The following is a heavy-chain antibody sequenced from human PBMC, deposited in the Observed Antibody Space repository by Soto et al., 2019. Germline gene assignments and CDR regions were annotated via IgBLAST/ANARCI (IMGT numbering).Heavy chain of an antibody. V-gene: IGHV3-48*03. CDR1: GFTFSSYE. Sequence: GGSLRLSCAASGFTFSSYEMNWVRQAPGKGLEWVSYISSSGSTIYYADSVKGRFTISRDNTKNSLYLQMNSLRAEDTAVYYCARDLEIAARGAHDAFDIWGQGTMVTVSS. J-gene: IGHJ3*02. D-gene: IGHD6-6*01. CDR2: ISSSGSTI. CDR3: ARDLEIAARGAHDAFDI.